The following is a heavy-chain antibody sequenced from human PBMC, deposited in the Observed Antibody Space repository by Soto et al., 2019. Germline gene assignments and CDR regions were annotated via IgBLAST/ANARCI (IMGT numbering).Heavy chain of an antibody. CDR2: IDPSDSYT. CDR3: ARLSKVVVAVYGMDV. CDR1: GYSFTSYW. D-gene: IGHD2-15*01. V-gene: IGHV5-10-1*01. J-gene: IGHJ6*02. Sequence: GESLKISCKGSGYSFTSYWISWVRQMPGKGLEWMGRIDPSDSYTNYSPSFQGHVTISADKSISTAYLQWSSLKASGTAMYYCARLSKVVVAVYGMDVWGQGTTVTVSS.